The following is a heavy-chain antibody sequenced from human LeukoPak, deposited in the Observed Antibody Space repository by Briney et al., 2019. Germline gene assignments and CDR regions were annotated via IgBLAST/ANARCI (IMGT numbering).Heavy chain of an antibody. J-gene: IGHJ4*02. D-gene: IGHD1-26*01. CDR3: ARSWELLPTAFDY. CDR1: GFTFSSYS. CDR2: ISSSSSTI. Sequence: GGSLRLSCAASGFTFSSYSMNWVRQAPGKGLEWVSYISSSSSTIYYADSVKGRFTISRDNAKNSLYLQMNSLRAEDTAVYYCARSWELLPTAFDYWGQGTLVTVSS. V-gene: IGHV3-48*01.